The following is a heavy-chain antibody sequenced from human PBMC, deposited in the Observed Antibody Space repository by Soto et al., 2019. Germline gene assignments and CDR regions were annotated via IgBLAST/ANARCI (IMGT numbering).Heavy chain of an antibody. CDR1: GFTFSSYA. CDR2: ISASGGST. J-gene: IGHJ4*02. Sequence: EVQLLESGGGLVQPGGSLRLSCAASGFTFSSYAMGWVRQAPGKGLEWVSAISASGGSTYYADSVKGRFTISRDNSKNTLYRQMNSLRAEDTAVHYCAKARADYYDSSGYPVDYWGQGTLVTVSS. V-gene: IGHV3-23*01. D-gene: IGHD3-22*01. CDR3: AKARADYYDSSGYPVDY.